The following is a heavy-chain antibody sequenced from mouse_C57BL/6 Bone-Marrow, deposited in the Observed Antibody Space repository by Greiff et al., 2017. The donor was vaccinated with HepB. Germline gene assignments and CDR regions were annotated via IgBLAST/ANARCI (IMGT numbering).Heavy chain of an antibody. CDR2: IYPGDGDT. CDR3: ARDRGYYFDY. Sequence: QVQLQQSGPELVKPGASVKISCKASGYAFSSSWMNWVKQRPGKGLEWIGRIYPGDGDTNYNGKFKGKATLTADKSSSTAYMQLSSLTSEDSAVYFCARDRGYYFDYWGQGTTLTVSS. V-gene: IGHV1-82*01. J-gene: IGHJ2*01. CDR1: GYAFSSSW.